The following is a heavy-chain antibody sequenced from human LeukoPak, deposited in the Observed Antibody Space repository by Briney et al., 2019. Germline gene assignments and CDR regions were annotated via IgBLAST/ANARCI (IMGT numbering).Heavy chain of an antibody. CDR3: ASFAHYCSSWSLFDY. D-gene: IGHD6-13*01. V-gene: IGHV4-4*02. CDR1: GGSISSSNW. CDR2: IYHSGST. Sequence: SGTLPLTCAVSGGSISSSNWWSWVRQPPGKGLEWIGEIYHSGSTSYNPSLKSRVTISVDKSKNQFSLKLSSVTAADTAVYYCASFAHYCSSWSLFDYWGQGTLVTVSS. J-gene: IGHJ4*02.